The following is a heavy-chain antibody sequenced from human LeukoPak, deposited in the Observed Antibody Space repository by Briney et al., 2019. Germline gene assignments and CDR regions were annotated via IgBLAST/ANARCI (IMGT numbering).Heavy chain of an antibody. V-gene: IGHV4-59*08. Sequence: SKTLSLTCTVSGGSISSYYWSWIRQPPGKGLEWIGYIYYSGSTNCNPSLKSRVTISVDTSKNQFSLKLSSVTAADTAVYYCARHGYCSGGSCYFYYYYYGMDVWGQGTTVTVSS. CDR1: GGSISSYY. CDR3: ARHGYCSGGSCYFYYYYYGMDV. D-gene: IGHD2-15*01. CDR2: IYYSGST. J-gene: IGHJ6*02.